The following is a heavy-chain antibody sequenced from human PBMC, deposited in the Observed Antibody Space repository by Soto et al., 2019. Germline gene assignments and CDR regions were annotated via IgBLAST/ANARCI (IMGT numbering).Heavy chain of an antibody. Sequence: SETLSLTCNVSGASISSGTSYWTWIRQHPGEGLEWIGHIYFTGATYSNPSLRSRLTMSVDTSKNQFSLKLTSVTAADTATYYCASIPRRGYSYGIDSWGQGTLVTAPQ. J-gene: IGHJ4*02. V-gene: IGHV4-31*03. CDR2: IYFTGAT. CDR3: ASIPRRGYSYGIDS. D-gene: IGHD2-21*02. CDR1: GASISSGTSY.